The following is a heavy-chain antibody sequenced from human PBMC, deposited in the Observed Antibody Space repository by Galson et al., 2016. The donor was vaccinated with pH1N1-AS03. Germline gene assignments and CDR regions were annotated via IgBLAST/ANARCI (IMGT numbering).Heavy chain of an antibody. Sequence: SLRLSCATSGFTFSTYSMDWVRQAPGRGLEWVSFIGSGGIPIYYADSVKGRFTISRDNAKNSVYLQMNSLRDEDTAVYYFARGWLENTFDIWGQGTMVTVSS. CDR1: GFTFSTYS. CDR3: ARGWLENTFDI. CDR2: IGSGGIPI. J-gene: IGHJ3*02. V-gene: IGHV3-48*02. D-gene: IGHD5-24*01.